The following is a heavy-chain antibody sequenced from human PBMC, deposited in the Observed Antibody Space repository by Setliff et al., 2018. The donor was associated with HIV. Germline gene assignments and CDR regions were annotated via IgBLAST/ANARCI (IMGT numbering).Heavy chain of an antibody. D-gene: IGHD1-1*01. CDR3: ARKGWNAYKAFDD. J-gene: IGHJ5*02. CDR1: GRSFSDNS. V-gene: IGHV4-34*01. CDR2: INHSGNT. Sequence: PSETLSLTCAVYGRSFSDNSWNWIRQPPGKGLEWIGEINHSGNTNYNPSLKSRVSITLDTSKNQFSLKLTSVTAADTAVYYCARKGWNAYKAFDDWGQGTRVTVSS.